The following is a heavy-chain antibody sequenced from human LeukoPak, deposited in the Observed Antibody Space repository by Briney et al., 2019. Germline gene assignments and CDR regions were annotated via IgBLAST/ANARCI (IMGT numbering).Heavy chain of an antibody. CDR1: GGSIGTYH. CDR2: IYSGST. D-gene: IGHD5-12*01. V-gene: IGHV4-4*09. Sequence: NPSETLSLTCTVSGGSIGTYHWSWIRQPPGKGLEWIGYIYSGSTNYNPSLKSRVTISVDTSKNQFSLKLSSVTAADTAVYYCAREGYPRAFDIWGQGTMVTVSS. J-gene: IGHJ3*02. CDR3: AREGYPRAFDI.